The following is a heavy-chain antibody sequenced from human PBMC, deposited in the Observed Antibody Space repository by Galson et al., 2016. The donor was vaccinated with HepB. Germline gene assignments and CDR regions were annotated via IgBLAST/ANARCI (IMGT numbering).Heavy chain of an antibody. V-gene: IGHV3-48*02. Sequence: SLRLSCAASGFTFSGSGVNWVRQAPGKGLQWVAYISSAFSPIYYADSVMGRFTISRDNAKNSVYLQMNSLRDEDTAGYYCARELVRSAFDLWGQGTMVTVSS. CDR1: GFTFSGSG. J-gene: IGHJ3*01. D-gene: IGHD1-26*01. CDR2: ISSAFSPI. CDR3: ARELVRSAFDL.